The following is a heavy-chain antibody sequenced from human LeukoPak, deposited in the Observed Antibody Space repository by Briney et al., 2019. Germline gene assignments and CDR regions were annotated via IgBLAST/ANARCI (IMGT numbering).Heavy chain of an antibody. Sequence: ASVKVSCKTSGYNFNISGISWVRQAPGQGLEWMGWISAYNANTNYAQKLQGRVTMTTDTSTSTAYMELRSLRSDDTAGDYCAECGLLGKLSFARVWGQGTLVTVSS. D-gene: IGHD3-16*02. CDR3: AECGLLGKLSFARV. J-gene: IGHJ4*02. V-gene: IGHV1-18*01. CDR1: GYNFNISG. CDR2: ISAYNANT.